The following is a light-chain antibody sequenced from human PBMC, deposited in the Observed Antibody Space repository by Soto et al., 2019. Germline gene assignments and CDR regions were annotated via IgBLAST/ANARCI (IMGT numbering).Light chain of an antibody. Sequence: EIVLTQSPATLSLSPGERATLSCRASQSVSSNLAWYQQKLGQAPRLLIYDASNRATGIPARFSGSGSGTDFTLTISSLEPEDFAVYYCQRGDTFGQGTRLEIK. CDR2: DAS. CDR3: QRGDT. J-gene: IGKJ5*01. CDR1: QSVSSN. V-gene: IGKV3-11*01.